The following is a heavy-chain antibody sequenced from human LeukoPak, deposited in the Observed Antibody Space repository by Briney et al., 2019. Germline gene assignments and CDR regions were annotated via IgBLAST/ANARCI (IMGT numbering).Heavy chain of an antibody. V-gene: IGHV3-23*01. J-gene: IGHJ4*02. CDR3: AERTDYSNYGPFDY. Sequence: PGGSLRLSCAASGFTFNNYAMTWVRQAPGKGLEWVSAISASGGSTYYADSVKGRFTISRDNSKNTLFLQMNSLRAEDTAVYYCAERTDYSNYGPFDYWGQGTLVTVSS. CDR2: ISASGGST. CDR1: GFTFNNYA. D-gene: IGHD4-11*01.